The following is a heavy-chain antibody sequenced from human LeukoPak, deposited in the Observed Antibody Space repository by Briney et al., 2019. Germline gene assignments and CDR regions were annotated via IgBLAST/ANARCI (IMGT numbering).Heavy chain of an antibody. Sequence: ASVKVSCKASGYTFTGYYLHWVRQAPGQGLEWMGRINPNSGGTNYAQKFQGRVTVTRDTSTSTVHMELSGLRSEDTAVYYCARDQEGFDYWGQGTLVTVSS. V-gene: IGHV1-2*06. CDR2: INPNSGGT. CDR3: ARDQEGFDY. J-gene: IGHJ4*02. CDR1: GYTFTGYY.